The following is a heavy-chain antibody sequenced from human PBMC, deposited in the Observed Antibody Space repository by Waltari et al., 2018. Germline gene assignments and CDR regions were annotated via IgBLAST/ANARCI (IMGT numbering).Heavy chain of an antibody. Sequence: EVQLVESGGGLVQPGGSLRLSCAASGFTFRSYAMSWVRKAPGRGLWWVSSISGSDGRTNYADSAKGRFTISRDNVKNTLFLQMNSLRADDAAVYYCAKDLGGFSGSHWYFDLWGRGTLVTVSS. CDR2: ISGSDGRT. J-gene: IGHJ2*01. V-gene: IGHV3-23*04. CDR1: GFTFRSYA. D-gene: IGHD5-12*01. CDR3: AKDLGGFSGSHWYFDL.